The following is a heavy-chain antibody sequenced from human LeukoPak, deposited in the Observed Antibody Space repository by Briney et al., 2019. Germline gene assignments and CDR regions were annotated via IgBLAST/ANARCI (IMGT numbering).Heavy chain of an antibody. D-gene: IGHD3-10*01. CDR2: ISSSGSTI. Sequence: GGSLRLSCAASGFTFSDYYMSWIRQAPGKGLEWVSYISSSGSTIYYADSVKGRFTISRDNAKNSLYLQMNSLRAEDTAVYYCARERASYYGPNWFDPWGQGTLVTVSS. J-gene: IGHJ5*02. CDR3: ARERASYYGPNWFDP. CDR1: GFTFSDYY. V-gene: IGHV3-11*01.